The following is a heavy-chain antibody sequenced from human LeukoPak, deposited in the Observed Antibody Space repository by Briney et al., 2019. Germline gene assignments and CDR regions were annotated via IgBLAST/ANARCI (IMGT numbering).Heavy chain of an antibody. CDR2: IIPIFGTA. V-gene: IGHV1-69*06. CDR3: AREGSGYSGYDHNCFDP. CDR1: GGTFSSYA. D-gene: IGHD5-12*01. J-gene: IGHJ5*02. Sequence: ASVKVSCKASGGTFSSYAISWVRQAPGQGLEWMGGIIPIFGTANYAQKFQGRVTITADKSTSTAYMELSSLRSEDTAVYYCAREGSGYSGYDHNCFDPWGQGTLVTVSS.